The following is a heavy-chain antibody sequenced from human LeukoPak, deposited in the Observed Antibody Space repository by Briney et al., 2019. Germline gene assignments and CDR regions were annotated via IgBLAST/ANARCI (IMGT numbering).Heavy chain of an antibody. J-gene: IGHJ4*02. CDR1: GGTFSSYA. Sequence: ASVKASCKASGGTFSSYAISWVRQAPGQGLEWMGWISAYNGNTNYAQKLQGRVTMTTDTSTSTAYMELRSLRSDDTAVYYCARDRGPIYPSLYWGQGTLVTVSS. CDR2: ISAYNGNT. V-gene: IGHV1-18*01. CDR3: ARDRGPIYPSLY. D-gene: IGHD3-10*01.